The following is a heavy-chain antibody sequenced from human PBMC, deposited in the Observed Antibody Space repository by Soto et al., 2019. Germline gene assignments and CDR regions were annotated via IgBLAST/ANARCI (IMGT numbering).Heavy chain of an antibody. Sequence: ASVKVSCQASGYTFTSYGISWARQAPGQGLEWMGWISAYSGNTNYAQKLQGRVTMTTDTSTSTAYMELRSLRSDDTAVYYCARDSNYYDSSGYYSQADWFDPWGQGTLVTVSS. V-gene: IGHV1-18*01. CDR3: ARDSNYYDSSGYYSQADWFDP. J-gene: IGHJ5*02. CDR2: ISAYSGNT. D-gene: IGHD3-22*01. CDR1: GYTFTSYG.